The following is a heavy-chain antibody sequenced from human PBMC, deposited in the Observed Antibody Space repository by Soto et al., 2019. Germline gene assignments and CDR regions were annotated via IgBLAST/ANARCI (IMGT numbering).Heavy chain of an antibody. Sequence: QVQLVQSGAEVKKPGASVKVSCKPSGYTFNTYYLHWVRQAPGQALEWMGVIHPSGGGTTYAQKFLGRVTVTRDTSKSTVFMELSSLRSDDTAVYYCARGGHIAVVTASFDYWGQGTLVTVSS. CDR3: ARGGHIAVVTASFDY. V-gene: IGHV1-46*02. CDR2: IHPSGGGT. J-gene: IGHJ4*02. CDR1: GYTFNTYY. D-gene: IGHD2-21*02.